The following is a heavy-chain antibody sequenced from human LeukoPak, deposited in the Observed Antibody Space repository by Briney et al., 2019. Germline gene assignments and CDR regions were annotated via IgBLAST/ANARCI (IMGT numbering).Heavy chain of an antibody. Sequence: GGSLRLSCAASRFTVSSNYMSWVRQAPGKGLEWVSVIYSGGSTYYADSVKGRFTISRDNSKNTLYLQMNSLRAEDTAVYYCARDAPSQYYYYGMDVWGQGTTVTVSS. CDR2: IYSGGST. CDR3: ARDAPSQYYYYGMDV. J-gene: IGHJ6*02. V-gene: IGHV3-66*02. CDR1: RFTVSSNY.